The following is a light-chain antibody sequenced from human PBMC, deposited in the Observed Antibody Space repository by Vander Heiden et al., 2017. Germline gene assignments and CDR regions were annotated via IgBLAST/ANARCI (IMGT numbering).Light chain of an antibody. Sequence: QSALPQPASVSGSPAQSITISCTGTSSDVGGYNYVSWYQQHPGKAPKLMIYDVSNRPSGVSNRFSGSKSGNTAALTISGLQAEDEADYYCSSYTSSSPVVFGGGTKLTVL. V-gene: IGLV2-14*03. J-gene: IGLJ2*01. CDR3: SSYTSSSPVV. CDR1: SSDVGGYNY. CDR2: DVS.